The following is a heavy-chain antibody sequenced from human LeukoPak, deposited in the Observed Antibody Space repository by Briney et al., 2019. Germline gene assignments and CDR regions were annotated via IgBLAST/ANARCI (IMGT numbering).Heavy chain of an antibody. CDR2: INTDGSST. CDR1: GFTFSSYW. D-gene: IGHD4-17*01. Sequence: GGSPRLSCAASGFTFSSYWMHWVRQAPGKGLVWVSRINTDGSSTSYADSVKGRFTISRDNAKNTLYLQMNSLRAEDTAVYYCARGDYAYYYYYYMDVWGKGTTVTVSS. CDR3: ARGDYAYYYYYYMDV. V-gene: IGHV3-74*01. J-gene: IGHJ6*03.